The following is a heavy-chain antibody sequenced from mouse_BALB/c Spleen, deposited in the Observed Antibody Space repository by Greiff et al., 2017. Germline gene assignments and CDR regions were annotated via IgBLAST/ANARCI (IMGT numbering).Heavy chain of an antibody. CDR3: ARWDGNYGFAY. J-gene: IGHJ3*01. D-gene: IGHD2-1*01. CDR1: GFTFSSYW. V-gene: IGHV1-9*01. Sequence: VQLQQSGAELMKPGASVKISCTATGFTFSSYWIEWVKQRPGHGLEWIGEILPGSGSTNYNEKFKGKATFTADTSSNTAYMQLSSLTSEDSAVYYCARWDGNYGFAYWGQGTLVTVSA. CDR2: ILPGSGST.